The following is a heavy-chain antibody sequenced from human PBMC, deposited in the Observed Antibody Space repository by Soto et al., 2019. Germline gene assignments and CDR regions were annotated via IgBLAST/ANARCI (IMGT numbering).Heavy chain of an antibody. J-gene: IGHJ4*02. CDR3: ARDQPHSSSWYDY. D-gene: IGHD6-13*01. CDR1: GFTFSDYY. V-gene: IGHV3-11*01. CDR2: ISSSGSTI. Sequence: GGSLRLSCAASGFTFSDYYMSWIRQAPGKGLEWVSYISSSGSTIYYADSVKGRFTISRDNAKNSLYLQMNSLRAEDTAVYYCARDQPHSSSWYDYWGQGTLVTVSS.